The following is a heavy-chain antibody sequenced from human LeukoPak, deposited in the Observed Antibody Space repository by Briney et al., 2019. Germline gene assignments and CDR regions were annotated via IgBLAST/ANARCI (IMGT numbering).Heavy chain of an antibody. V-gene: IGHV1-3*03. J-gene: IGHJ5*02. D-gene: IGHD3-16*01. CDR2: INAGNGNT. CDR3: ARARYQYYDYVWGSSPNWFDP. Sequence: ASVKASCKASGYTFTSYAMNWVRQAPGQRLEWMGWINAGNGNTKYSQEFQGRVTITRDTSASTAYMELSSLRSEDMAVYYCARARYQYYDYVWGSSPNWFDPWGQGTLVTVPS. CDR1: GYTFTSYA.